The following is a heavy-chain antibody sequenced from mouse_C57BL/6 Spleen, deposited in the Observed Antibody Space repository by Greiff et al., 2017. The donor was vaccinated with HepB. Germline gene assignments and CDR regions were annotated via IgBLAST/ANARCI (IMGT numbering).Heavy chain of an antibody. CDR2: IHPNSGST. Sequence: QVQQQQPGAELVKPGASVKLSCKASGYTFTSYWMHWVKQRPGQGLEWIGMIHPNSGSTNYNEKFKSKATLTVDKSSSTAYMQLSSLTSEDSAVYYWARDREDYEAMDYWGQGTSVTVSS. CDR1: GYTFTSYW. J-gene: IGHJ4*01. CDR3: ARDREDYEAMDY. V-gene: IGHV1-64*01.